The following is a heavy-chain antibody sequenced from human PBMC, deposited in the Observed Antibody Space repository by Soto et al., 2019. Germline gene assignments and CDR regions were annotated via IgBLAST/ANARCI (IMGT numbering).Heavy chain of an antibody. CDR1: GGSISSGDYY. V-gene: IGHV4-30-4*01. J-gene: IGHJ5*02. Sequence: SETLSLTCTLSGGSISSGDYYWSWIRQPPGKGLEWLRYIYYSGSTYYNPSLKSRVTISVDTSKNQFSLKLCSVTAAATAVYYCALMRVNWFDPWGQGTLVTVSS. CDR3: ALMRVNWFDP. CDR2: IYYSGST.